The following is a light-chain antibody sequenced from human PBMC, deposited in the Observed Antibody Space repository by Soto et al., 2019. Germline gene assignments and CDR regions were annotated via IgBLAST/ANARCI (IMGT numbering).Light chain of an antibody. V-gene: IGKV1-39*01. J-gene: IGKJ4*01. CDR2: AAS. CDR3: QQSYALVRT. CDR1: QGISTF. Sequence: DIQMTQSPSSLSTSVGDRFTITCRASQGISTFLNWYQQKPGKAPRLLIYAASRLQSGVPARFSGSGVETDFTLTITSLQPEDFGIYYCQQSYALVRTFGGGTKVDI.